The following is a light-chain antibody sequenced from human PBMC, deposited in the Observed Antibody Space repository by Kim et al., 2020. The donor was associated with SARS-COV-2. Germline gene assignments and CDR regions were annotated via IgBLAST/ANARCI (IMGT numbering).Light chain of an antibody. CDR1: SLRSYY. Sequence: VALGQTVRITCQGNSLRSYYTSWYPQNPGQAPINVILGDNNRPSGIPDRFSGSRSGNTASLTISGAPAGDEADYYCHSRDSSRNRLFGGGTQLTVL. CDR3: HSRDSSRNRL. J-gene: IGLJ3*02. CDR2: GDN. V-gene: IGLV3-19*01.